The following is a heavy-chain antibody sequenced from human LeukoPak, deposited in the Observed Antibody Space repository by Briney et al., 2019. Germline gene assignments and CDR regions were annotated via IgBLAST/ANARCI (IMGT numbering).Heavy chain of an antibody. CDR1: GGSISGYY. Sequence: PSETLSLTCTVSGGSISGYYWSWIRQPAGKGLEWVGRIYISGSTNYNPSLKSRVTMSLDRFKNQFSLKLSSVTAADTAVYYCARDLYDSSGYTENWFDPWGQGTLVTVSS. D-gene: IGHD3-22*01. V-gene: IGHV4-4*07. J-gene: IGHJ5*02. CDR3: ARDLYDSSGYTENWFDP. CDR2: IYISGST.